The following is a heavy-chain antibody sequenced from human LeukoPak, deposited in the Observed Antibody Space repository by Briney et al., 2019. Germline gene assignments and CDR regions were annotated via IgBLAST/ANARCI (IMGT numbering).Heavy chain of an antibody. CDR1: GFTFSSYA. CDR2: ISYDGSNK. J-gene: IGHJ6*02. V-gene: IGHV3-30*04. CDR3: ARARVGSYGPFYV. D-gene: IGHD5-18*01. Sequence: GGSLRLSCAASGFTFSSYAMHWVRQAPGKGLEWVAVISYDGSNKYYADSVKGRFSTSRDNSKNTLFLQMNSLRAEDTAVYYCARARVGSYGPFYVWGQGTTVTVSS.